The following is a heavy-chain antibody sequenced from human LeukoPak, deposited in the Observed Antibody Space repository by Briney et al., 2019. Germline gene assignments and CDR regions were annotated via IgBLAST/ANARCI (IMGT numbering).Heavy chain of an antibody. CDR2: ISYDGSNK. V-gene: IGHV3-30*18. CDR3: AKNFGPYGDYEYFQH. Sequence: AGGSLRLSCAASGFTFSSYGIHWVRQAPGKGLEWVAVISYDGSNKYYADSVKGRFTISRDNSKNTLSLQMNSLRAEGTAVYYCAKNFGPYGDYEYFQHWGQGTLVTVSS. J-gene: IGHJ1*01. CDR1: GFTFSSYG. D-gene: IGHD4-17*01.